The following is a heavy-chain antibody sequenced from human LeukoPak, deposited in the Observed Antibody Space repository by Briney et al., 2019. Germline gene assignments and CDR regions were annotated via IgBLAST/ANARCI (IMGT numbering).Heavy chain of an antibody. J-gene: IGHJ6*03. CDR2: ISSSGSTI. CDR1: GFTFSSYE. V-gene: IGHV3-48*03. CDR3: ARGRSGSYTHYYYYYMDV. Sequence: PGGSLRLSCAASGFTFSSYEMNWVRQAPGKGLEWVSYISSSGSTIYYADSVKGRFTISRDNAKNSLYLQMNSLRAEDTAVYYCARGRSGSYTHYYYYYMDVWGKGTTVTVSS. D-gene: IGHD3-10*01.